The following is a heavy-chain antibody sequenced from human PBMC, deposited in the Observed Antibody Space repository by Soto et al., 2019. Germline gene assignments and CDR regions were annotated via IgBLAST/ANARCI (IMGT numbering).Heavy chain of an antibody. CDR1: GFNFNNYP. CDR3: AGNTPLFN. Sequence: QVQLVESGGGVVQPGRSLELSCEASGFNFNNYPMHWVRQDPGKGLEWVAVIWYDGTEKFYADSLKGRFTISRDNSKNTLFLQMNSLRAEDTAVYYCAGNTPLFNWGQGTLVTVSS. D-gene: IGHD2-2*02. CDR2: IWYDGTEK. V-gene: IGHV3-33*01. J-gene: IGHJ1*01.